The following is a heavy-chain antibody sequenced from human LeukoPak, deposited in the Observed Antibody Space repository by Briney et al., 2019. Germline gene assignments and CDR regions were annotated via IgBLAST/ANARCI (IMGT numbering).Heavy chain of an antibody. V-gene: IGHV1-2*02. CDR3: ASSLSGSTVTTLNDASDI. CDR2: INPNSGGT. J-gene: IGHJ3*02. D-gene: IGHD4-17*01. Sequence: ASVKVSCKASGYTFTGYYMHWVRQAPGQGLEWMGWINPNSGGTNYAQKFQGRVTMTRDTSISTAYMELSKLRSDDTAVYYCASSLSGSTVTTLNDASDIWGQGTMGTVS. CDR1: GYTFTGYY.